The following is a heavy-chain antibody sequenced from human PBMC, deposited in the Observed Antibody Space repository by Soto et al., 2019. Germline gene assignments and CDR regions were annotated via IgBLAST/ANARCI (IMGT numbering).Heavy chain of an antibody. V-gene: IGHV3-21*01. D-gene: IGHD3-3*01. CDR1: GFTFSSYS. CDR2: ISSSSSYI. CDR3: ARDHYDFWSGYPDY. Sequence: GGSLRLSCAASGFTFSSYSMNWVRQAPGKGLEWVSSISSSSSYIYYADSVKGQFTISRDNAKNSLYLQMNSLRAEDTAVYYCARDHYDFWSGYPDYWGQGTLVTVSS. J-gene: IGHJ4*02.